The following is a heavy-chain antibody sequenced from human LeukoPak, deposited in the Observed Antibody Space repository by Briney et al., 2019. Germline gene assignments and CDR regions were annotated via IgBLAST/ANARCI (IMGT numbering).Heavy chain of an antibody. CDR3: ARESRVLIGDGYYLDS. J-gene: IGHJ4*02. V-gene: IGHV4-4*07. CDR1: DVSISNYY. CDR2: LYIGRET. Sequence: SETLSLTCTVSDVSISNYYWTWIRQPAGKGLEWIGRLYIGRETDYNPSLKSRVTMSVDTSNSQFSLRLTSVTAADTATHYCARESRVLIGDGYYLDSWGPGTLITVSS. D-gene: IGHD3-3*01.